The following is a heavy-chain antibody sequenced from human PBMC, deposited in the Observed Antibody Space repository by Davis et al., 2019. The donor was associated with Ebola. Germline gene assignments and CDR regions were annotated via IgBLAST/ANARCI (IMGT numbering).Heavy chain of an antibody. CDR2: ISSSSSTI. CDR1: GFTFSSYS. J-gene: IGHJ4*02. D-gene: IGHD3-10*01. CDR3: ARGLMVRGVM. V-gene: IGHV3-48*01. Sequence: GESLKISCAASGFTFSSYSMNWVRQAPGKGLEWVSYISSSSSTIYYADSVKGRFTISRDNAKNSLYLQMNSLRAEDTAVYYCARGLMVRGVMWGQGTLVTVSS.